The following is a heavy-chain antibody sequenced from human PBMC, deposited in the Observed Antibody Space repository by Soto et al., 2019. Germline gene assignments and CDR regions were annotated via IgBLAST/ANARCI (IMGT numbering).Heavy chain of an antibody. CDR1: GGSISRYY. V-gene: IGHV4-59*01. CDR3: ARSMVRGVIRDFDY. D-gene: IGHD3-10*01. J-gene: IGHJ4*02. CDR2: IYYSGST. Sequence: SATRSLTWTVSGGSISRYYWSWIRQPPGKGLEWIGYIYYSGSTNYNPSLKSRVTISVDTSKNQFSLKLSSVTAADTAVYYCARSMVRGVIRDFDYWGQGTLVTVSS.